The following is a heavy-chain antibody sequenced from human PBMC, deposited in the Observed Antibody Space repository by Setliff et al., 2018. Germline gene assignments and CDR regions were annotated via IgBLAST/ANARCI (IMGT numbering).Heavy chain of an antibody. D-gene: IGHD3-3*01. V-gene: IGHV4-61*09. CDR1: GDPMSSRRYY. J-gene: IGHJ6*03. Sequence: PSETLSLTCTVFGDPMSSRRYYWAWIRQPAGKGLEWIGQVYTSWSTNYNPSLKSRVTISLDTSKNQFSLNLSSLTAADTAVYYCARVSGFQYMDVWGKGTTVTVS. CDR3: ARVSGFQYMDV. CDR2: VYTSWST.